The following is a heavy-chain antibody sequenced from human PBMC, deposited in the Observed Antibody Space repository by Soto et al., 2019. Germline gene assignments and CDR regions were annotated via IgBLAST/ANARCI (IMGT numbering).Heavy chain of an antibody. CDR3: ARYCSSVSCYDEI. D-gene: IGHD2-15*01. CDR2: INPNSGST. CDR1: GYTFIGYY. Sequence: ASVKVSCKASGYTFIGYYIHWVRQAPGQGREWMGWINPNSGSTNYAQKFQGRVTMTKDTSISTTYMDLSRLISDDTAVYYCARYCSSVSCYDEIWGQGXMVTV. V-gene: IGHV1-2*02. J-gene: IGHJ3*02.